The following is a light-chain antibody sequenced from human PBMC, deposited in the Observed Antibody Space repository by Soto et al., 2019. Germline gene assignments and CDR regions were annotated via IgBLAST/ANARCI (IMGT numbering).Light chain of an antibody. V-gene: IGKV3-15*01. Sequence: EKALTQSPVTLSLSPGERATLSCRASQSVSSNLAWYQQRPGQAPRLLIYGASTRASGVPDRFSGSGSGTEFILTISSLQSEDSAVYYCQQRAKWPSTFGPGTKVEMK. J-gene: IGKJ2*02. CDR1: QSVSSN. CDR2: GAS. CDR3: QQRAKWPST.